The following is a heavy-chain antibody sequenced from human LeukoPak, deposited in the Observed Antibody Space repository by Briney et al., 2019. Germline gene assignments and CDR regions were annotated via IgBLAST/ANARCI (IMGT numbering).Heavy chain of an antibody. CDR1: GFTFSSYS. CDR2: ISSSSSTI. D-gene: IGHD6-13*01. Sequence: GGSLRLSCAASGFTFSSYSMNWVRQAPGKGLEWVSYISSSSSTIYYADSVKGRFTISRDNAKNSLYPQMNSLRAEDTAVYYCAREVGSWSPGYYYYYMDVWGKGTTVTVSS. V-gene: IGHV3-48*04. J-gene: IGHJ6*03. CDR3: AREVGSWSPGYYYYYMDV.